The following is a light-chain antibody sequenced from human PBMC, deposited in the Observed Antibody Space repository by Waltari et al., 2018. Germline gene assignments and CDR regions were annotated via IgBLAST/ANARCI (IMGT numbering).Light chain of an antibody. CDR3: SSRDIRGIQLL. CDR1: SLNSYY. V-gene: IGLV3-19*01. J-gene: IGLJ3*02. Sequence: SSELTQDPAVSVALGQTVRITCQGDSLNSYYASWYQQRAGQAPLLVIYGKHKRPSGFPDRFSGSSLVDTSSLTITAVRAEDEADYYCSSRDIRGIQLLFGGGTKLTVL. CDR2: GKH.